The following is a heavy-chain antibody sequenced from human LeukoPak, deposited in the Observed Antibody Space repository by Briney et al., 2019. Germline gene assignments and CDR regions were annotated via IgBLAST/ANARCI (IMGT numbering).Heavy chain of an antibody. J-gene: IGHJ5*02. CDR2: ILYDGSNE. D-gene: IGHD2-2*01. V-gene: IGHV3-30*02. CDR3: AKLTNSWFDP. CDR1: GFTFSNYD. Sequence: GGSLRLSCAASGFTFSNYDMHWVRQAPGKGLEWVTFILYDGSNEYYADSVKGRFTISRDNSKNTLYLQMNSLRAEDTAVYYCAKLTNSWFDPWGQGTLVAVSS.